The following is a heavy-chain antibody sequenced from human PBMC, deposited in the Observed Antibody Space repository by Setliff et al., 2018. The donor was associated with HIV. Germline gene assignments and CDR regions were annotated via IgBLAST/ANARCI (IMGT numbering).Heavy chain of an antibody. CDR3: AGVPGRYDSSGYAFDI. Sequence: GASVKVSCKASGYTFTGYYMHWVRQAPGQGLEWMGWINPNSGGTNYAQKFQGRVTMTRDTSISTAYMELSRLRSDDTAVYYCAGVPGRYDSSGYAFDIWGQGTMVTVS. J-gene: IGHJ3*02. V-gene: IGHV1-2*02. D-gene: IGHD3-22*01. CDR2: INPNSGGT. CDR1: GYTFTGYY.